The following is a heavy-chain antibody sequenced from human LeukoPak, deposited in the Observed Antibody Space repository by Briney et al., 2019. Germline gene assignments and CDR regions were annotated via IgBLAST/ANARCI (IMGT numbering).Heavy chain of an antibody. CDR1: GFTFSSYS. D-gene: IGHD4-17*01. V-gene: IGHV3-21*04. CDR3: AKQKYGDYDYVDI. J-gene: IGHJ3*02. Sequence: GGSLRLSCAASGFTFSSYSTNCVRQAPGKGLEGVSSISSSSSYIYYADSVKGRFTISRDNSKNTLYLQMNSLRAEDTAVYYCAKQKYGDYDYVDIWGQGTMVTVSS. CDR2: ISSSSSYI.